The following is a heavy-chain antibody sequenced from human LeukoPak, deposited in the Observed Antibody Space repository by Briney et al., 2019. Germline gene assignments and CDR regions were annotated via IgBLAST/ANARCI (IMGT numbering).Heavy chain of an antibody. CDR2: LSGSGDYT. V-gene: IGHV3-23*01. CDR1: GFTFSSYA. D-gene: IGHD3-9*01. CDR3: AKTTGYYSSSPLDY. J-gene: IGHJ4*02. Sequence: TGGSLRLSCAASGFTFSSYAMNWVRQAPGKGLEWVSSLSGSGDYTYYADSVKGRFTISRDNSKNTLYPQMNSLRAEDTAVYYCAKTTGYYSSSPLDYWGQGTLVTVSS.